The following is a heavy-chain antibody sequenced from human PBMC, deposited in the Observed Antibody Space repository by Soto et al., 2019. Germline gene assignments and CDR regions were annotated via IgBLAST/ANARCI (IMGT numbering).Heavy chain of an antibody. CDR3: ARQNMGIAVVVVATHFDY. CDR2: IYYSGST. D-gene: IGHD2-15*01. CDR1: GGSINSSSSY. J-gene: IGHJ4*02. V-gene: IGHV4-39*01. Sequence: SETLSLTCTVSGGSINSSSSYWGWIRQPPGKGLEWIGSIYYSGSTYYNPSLKSRVTISVDTSKNQFSLKLSSVTAADTAVYYCARQNMGIAVVVVATHFDYWGQGTLVTVSS.